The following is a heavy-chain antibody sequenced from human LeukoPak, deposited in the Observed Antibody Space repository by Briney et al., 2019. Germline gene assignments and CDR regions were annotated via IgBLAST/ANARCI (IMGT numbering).Heavy chain of an antibody. D-gene: IGHD6-6*01. J-gene: IGHJ4*02. CDR3: ARDYSSSGFDY. V-gene: IGHV4-59*12. CDR1: GGSISSYY. CDR2: IYYSGST. Sequence: SETLSLTCTVSGGSISSYYWSWIRQPPGKGLEWIGYIYYSGSTNYNPSLKSRVTISVDTSKNQFSLQLNSVTPEDTAVYYCARDYSSSGFDYWGQGTLVTVSS.